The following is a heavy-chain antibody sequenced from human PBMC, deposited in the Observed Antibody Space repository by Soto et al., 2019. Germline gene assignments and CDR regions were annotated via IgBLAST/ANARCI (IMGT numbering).Heavy chain of an antibody. J-gene: IGHJ4*02. Sequence: SETLSLTCTVSGGSISSGGYYWSWIRQHPGKGLEWIGYIYYSGSTYYNPSLKSRVTISVDTSKNQFSLKLSSVTAADTAVYYCARCNDYGDDYWGQGTLVTVSS. CDR3: ARCNDYGDDY. D-gene: IGHD4-17*01. CDR1: GGSISSGGYY. CDR2: IYYSGST. V-gene: IGHV4-31*03.